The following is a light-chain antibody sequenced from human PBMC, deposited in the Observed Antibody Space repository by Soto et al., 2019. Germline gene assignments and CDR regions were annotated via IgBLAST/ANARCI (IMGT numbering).Light chain of an antibody. CDR1: QSVSSN. V-gene: IGKV3-11*01. CDR3: QQRNNWPS. Sequence: EIVMTQSPATLSVSPGERATLSCRASQSVSSNLAWYQQKPGQAPRLLIYGASNRATGIPARFSGSGSGTDFTLTISSLEPEDFAVYYCQQRNNWPSFGQGTRLEIK. J-gene: IGKJ5*01. CDR2: GAS.